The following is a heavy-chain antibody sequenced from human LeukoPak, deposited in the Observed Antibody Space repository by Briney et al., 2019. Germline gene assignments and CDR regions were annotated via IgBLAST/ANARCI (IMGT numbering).Heavy chain of an antibody. Sequence: GGSLRLSCAASGFTFSSYWMSWVRQAPGKGLEWVGRIKSKTDGGTTDYAAPVNGRFTISRDDSKNTLYLQMNSLKTEDTAVYYCAIHLAYCGGDCSSDYWGQGTLVTVSS. J-gene: IGHJ4*02. CDR2: IKSKTDGGTT. CDR1: GFTFSSYW. V-gene: IGHV3-15*01. CDR3: AIHLAYCGGDCSSDY. D-gene: IGHD2-21*02.